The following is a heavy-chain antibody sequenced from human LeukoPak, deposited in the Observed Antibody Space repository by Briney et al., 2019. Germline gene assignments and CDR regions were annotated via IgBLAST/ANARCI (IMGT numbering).Heavy chain of an antibody. J-gene: IGHJ4*02. V-gene: IGHV7-4-1*02. D-gene: IGHD3-16*02. Sequence: ASVKVSCKASGGTFSSYAISWVRQAPGQGLEWMGWIHPSTGNPTYAQAFTGRVVFSLDTSVSTTYLQISGLKPEDTAVYFCARAFQSLGGLSLPDYWGQGTLVTVSS. CDR1: GGTFSSYA. CDR2: IHPSTGNP. CDR3: ARAFQSLGGLSLPDY.